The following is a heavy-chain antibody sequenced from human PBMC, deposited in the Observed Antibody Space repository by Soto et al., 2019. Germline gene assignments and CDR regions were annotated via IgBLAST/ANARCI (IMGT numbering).Heavy chain of an antibody. V-gene: IGHV1-3*01. Sequence: ASVKVSCKASGYTFTSYAMHWVRQAPGQRLEWMGWINAGNGNTKYSQKFQGRVTITRDTSASTAYMELSSLRSEDMAVYYCIRGPYGSGSYSEAGFDYWGQGTLVTVSS. J-gene: IGHJ4*02. CDR3: IRGPYGSGSYSEAGFDY. CDR2: INAGNGNT. D-gene: IGHD3-10*01. CDR1: GYTFTSYA.